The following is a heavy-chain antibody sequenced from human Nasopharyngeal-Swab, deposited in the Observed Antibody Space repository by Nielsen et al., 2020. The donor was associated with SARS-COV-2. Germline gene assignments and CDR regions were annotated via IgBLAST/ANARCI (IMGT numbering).Heavy chain of an antibody. CDR3: ARARSSRYFQH. Sequence: WIRQPPGKGLEWVSYISSSSSTIYYADSVKGRFTISRDNAKNSLYLQMNSLRAEDTAVYYCARARSSRYFQHWGQGTLVTVSS. CDR2: ISSSSSTI. J-gene: IGHJ1*01. V-gene: IGHV3-48*04. D-gene: IGHD6-13*01.